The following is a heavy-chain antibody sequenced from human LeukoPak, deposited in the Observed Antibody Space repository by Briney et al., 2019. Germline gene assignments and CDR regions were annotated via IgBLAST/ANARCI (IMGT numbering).Heavy chain of an antibody. Sequence: PGGSLRLSCAASGFTFSTYWMHWVRQAPGKGLVWVSRIKSYGSTNYADSVKGRFTISRDNAKNTLYLQMSSLRAEDTAVYFCAREVEEVPRAMGVYYFYYMDVWGKGTTVTVSS. J-gene: IGHJ6*03. D-gene: IGHD5-18*01. CDR2: IKSYGST. CDR3: AREVEEVPRAMGVYYFYYMDV. CDR1: GFTFSTYW. V-gene: IGHV3-74*01.